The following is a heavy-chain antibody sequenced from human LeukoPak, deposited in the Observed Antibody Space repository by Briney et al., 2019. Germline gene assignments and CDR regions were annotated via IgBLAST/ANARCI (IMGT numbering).Heavy chain of an antibody. CDR3: ARHPDYGMDV. V-gene: IGHV1-69*13. Sequence: ASVKVSCKASEGTSGTYAIGWVRQAPGQGFEWMGGIIPIFGTANYAQKFQGRVTITADESTSTAYMELSSLRSEDTAVYYCARHPDYGMDVWGQGTTVTVSS. CDR2: IIPIFGTA. J-gene: IGHJ6*02. CDR1: EGTSGTYA.